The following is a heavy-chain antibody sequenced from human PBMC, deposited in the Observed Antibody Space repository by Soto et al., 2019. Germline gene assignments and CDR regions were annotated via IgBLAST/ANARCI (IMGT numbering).Heavy chain of an antibody. J-gene: IGHJ4*02. CDR2: INAGNGNT. CDR3: ARDRAVAGILYFEY. D-gene: IGHD6-19*01. Sequence: ASVKVSCKASVYTFTSYAMHWVRQAPGQRLEWMGWINAGNGNTKYSQKFQGRVTITRDTSASTAYMELGSLRSEDTAVYYCARDRAVAGILYFEYWGQGTLVTVSS. CDR1: VYTFTSYA. V-gene: IGHV1-3*01.